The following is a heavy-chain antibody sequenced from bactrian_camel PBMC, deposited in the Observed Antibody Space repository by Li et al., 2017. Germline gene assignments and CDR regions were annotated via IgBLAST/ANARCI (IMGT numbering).Heavy chain of an antibody. V-gene: IGHV3S26*01. J-gene: IGHJ6*01. D-gene: IGHD5*01. CDR2: ISSGGATT. CDR1: GFTFRNSW. CDR3: AARARGGRVGCSGGHYGDADFGR. Sequence: HVQLVESGGGTVQPGGSLRLSCVASGFTFRNSWMYWVRQAPGKGVEWVSSISSGGATTRYADSVKGRFTISKDNAKNILYLQMNSLTPEDTAIYYCAARARGGRVGCSGGHYGDADFGRWGQGTQVTVS.